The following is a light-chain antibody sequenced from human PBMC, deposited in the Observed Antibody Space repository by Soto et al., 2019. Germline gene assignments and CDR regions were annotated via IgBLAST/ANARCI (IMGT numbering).Light chain of an antibody. V-gene: IGKV3-15*01. CDR3: QQYNNWPPWT. CDR1: QSVSSN. CDR2: GAS. Sequence: EIVLTQSPATLSVSPGERVTLSCRASQSVSSNLAWYQQKPGQPPRLLIYGASTRATGNPARFSGSGSGTEFTLTISGLQSEDFAVYYCQQYNNWPPWTFGQGTKVEIK. J-gene: IGKJ1*01.